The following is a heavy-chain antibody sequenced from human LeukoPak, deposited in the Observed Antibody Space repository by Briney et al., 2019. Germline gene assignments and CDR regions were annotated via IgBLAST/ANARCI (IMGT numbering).Heavy chain of an antibody. CDR3: ARAHGTYSSNWPPGY. Sequence: GASVKVSCKASGYTFTGYYMHWVRQAPGQGLEWMGWINPNSGGTNYAQKFQGRVTMTRDTSISTAYMGPSKLRSGGPAVDYCARAHGTYSSNWPPGYWGQGNPVTVSS. V-gene: IGHV1-2*02. CDR1: GYTFTGYY. J-gene: IGHJ4*02. D-gene: IGHD6-13*01. CDR2: INPNSGGT.